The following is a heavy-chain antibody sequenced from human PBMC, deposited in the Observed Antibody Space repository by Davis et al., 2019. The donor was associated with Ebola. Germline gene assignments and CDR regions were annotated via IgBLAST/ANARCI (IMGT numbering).Heavy chain of an antibody. CDR1: GFTLSNYA. J-gene: IGHJ4*02. Sequence: GESPKTPCAASGFTLSNYAMSWVRQAPGGGPEGVSGISASGADIKYADSVRGRFSISRDDSKNTLYLQMDSLRAEDTAVFYCAEGGTNNFLGANWGQGTLVTVSS. CDR2: ISASGADI. CDR3: AEGGTNNFLGAN. V-gene: IGHV3-23*01. D-gene: IGHD2-8*01.